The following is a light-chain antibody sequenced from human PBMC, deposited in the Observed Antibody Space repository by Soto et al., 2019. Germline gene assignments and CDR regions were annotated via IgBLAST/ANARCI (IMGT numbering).Light chain of an antibody. Sequence: EIVLTQSPGTLSLSPGERATLSCRASQSVSSSYLGWYQQKPGQAPRLLLHGASSRATGIPDRFSGSGSGTDFTLPISRLEPEDVAVYYCQLYGSSPSYTFGQGTKLEIK. CDR3: QLYGSSPSYT. CDR2: GAS. J-gene: IGKJ2*01. CDR1: QSVSSSY. V-gene: IGKV3-20*01.